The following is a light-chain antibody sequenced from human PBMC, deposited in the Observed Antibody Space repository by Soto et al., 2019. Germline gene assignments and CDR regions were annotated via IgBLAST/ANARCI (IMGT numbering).Light chain of an antibody. CDR2: LGS. Sequence: DIVMTQSPLSLPVTPGEPASISCRSSQSVLHSNGYNYLDWYLQKPGQSPQLLIYLGSNRAAGVPDRSSGSGSGTDFTLKISRVEAEDVAVSYCMQALQTLITFGQGTRLEI. V-gene: IGKV2-28*01. CDR3: MQALQTLIT. CDR1: QSVLHSNGYNY. J-gene: IGKJ5*01.